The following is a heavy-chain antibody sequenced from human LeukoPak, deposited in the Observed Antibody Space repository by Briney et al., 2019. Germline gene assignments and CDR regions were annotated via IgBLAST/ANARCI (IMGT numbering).Heavy chain of an antibody. CDR2: IRADNSNT. D-gene: IGHD2-2*01. CDR1: GYTFTSYG. V-gene: IGHV1-18*01. Sequence: GSVKLSCKASGYTFTSYGMSWVRQAPGQGLEWMGGIRADNSNTHYAQKLQGRVTMTTDTSTSTAYMELRSLRSDDTAVYYCARSGHLPSTSCNYWGQGTLVTVSS. CDR3: ARSGHLPSTSCNY. J-gene: IGHJ4*02.